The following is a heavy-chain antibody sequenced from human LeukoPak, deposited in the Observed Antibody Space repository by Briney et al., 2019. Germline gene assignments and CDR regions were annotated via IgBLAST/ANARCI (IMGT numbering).Heavy chain of an antibody. CDR3: ATSSYYDFWSGHSPDY. D-gene: IGHD3-3*01. Sequence: GGSLRLSCAASGFTFSSYSMDWVRQAPGQGLERVSYMSSSSSTIYYADSVKGRFTISRDNAKNSLYLQMNSLRAEDTAVYYCATSSYYDFWSGHSPDYWGQGTLVTVSS. V-gene: IGHV3-48*01. CDR2: MSSSSSTI. J-gene: IGHJ4*02. CDR1: GFTFSSYS.